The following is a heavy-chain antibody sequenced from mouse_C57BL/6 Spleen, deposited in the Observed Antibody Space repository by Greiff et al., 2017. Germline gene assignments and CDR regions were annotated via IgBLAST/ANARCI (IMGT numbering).Heavy chain of an antibody. Sequence: QVQLQQSGAELVKPGASVKISCKASGYAFSSYWMNWVKQRPGKGLAWIGQIYPGDGDTNYNGKFKGKATLTADKSSSTAYMQLSSLTSEDSAVYFCARGSSSWYCDYWGQGTTLTVSS. CDR2: IYPGDGDT. CDR1: GYAFSSYW. V-gene: IGHV1-80*01. CDR3: ARGSSSWYCDY. D-gene: IGHD1-1*01. J-gene: IGHJ2*01.